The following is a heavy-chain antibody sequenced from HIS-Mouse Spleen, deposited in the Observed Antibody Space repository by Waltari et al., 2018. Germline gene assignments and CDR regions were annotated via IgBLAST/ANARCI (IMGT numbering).Heavy chain of an antibody. D-gene: IGHD3-16*01. J-gene: IGHJ4*02. CDR1: GFTFSSYR. CDR3: ARDRLGDRIFDY. V-gene: IGHV3-21*01. Sequence: EVQLVESGGGLVKPGGSLRLSCAASGFTFSSYRMNCVRQAPGKGLGRVSAISSSSIYIYNADSVKGRVTISRDNAQSSLYLQMNSLRAEDTAVYYCARDRLGDRIFDYWGQGTLVTVSS. CDR2: ISSSSIYI.